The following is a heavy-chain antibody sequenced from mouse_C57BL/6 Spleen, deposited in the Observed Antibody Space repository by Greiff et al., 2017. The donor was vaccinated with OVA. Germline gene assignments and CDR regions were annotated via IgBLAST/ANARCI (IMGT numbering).Heavy chain of an antibody. CDR1: GFTYSDYG. J-gene: IGHJ4*01. Sequence: EVQRVESGGGLVKPGGSLKLSCAASGFTYSDYGMHWVRQAPEKGLEWVAYISSGSSTIYYADKVKGRFTISRDNAKNTLFLQMTSLRSEDTAMYCGARELGYYAMDYWGQGTSVTVSS. CDR2: ISSGSSTI. CDR3: ARELGYYAMDY. V-gene: IGHV5-17*01. D-gene: IGHD4-1*01.